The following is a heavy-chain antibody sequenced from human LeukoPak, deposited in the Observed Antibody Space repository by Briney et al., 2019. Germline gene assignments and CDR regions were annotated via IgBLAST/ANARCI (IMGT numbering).Heavy chain of an antibody. J-gene: IGHJ4*02. CDR2: IKQDGSEK. Sequence: PGGSLRLSCAASGFTFSSYWMSWVRQAPGKGLEWVANIKQDGSEKYYVDSVKGRFTISRDNAKNSLYLQMNSLRAEDTAVYYCARNGDYGRGYFDYWGQGTLVTVSS. CDR3: ARNGDYGRGYFDY. D-gene: IGHD4-17*01. V-gene: IGHV3-7*01. CDR1: GFTFSSYW.